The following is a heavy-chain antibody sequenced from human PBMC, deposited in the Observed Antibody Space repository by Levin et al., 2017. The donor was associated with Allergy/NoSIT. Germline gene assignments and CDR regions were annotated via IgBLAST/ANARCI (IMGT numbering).Heavy chain of an antibody. J-gene: IGHJ2*01. V-gene: IGHV4-34*01. CDR2: INHSGST. CDR1: GGSFSGYY. D-gene: IGHD1-26*01. CDR3: ARPGRGFVSRTYWYFDR. Sequence: SETLSLTCAVYGGSFSGYYWSWIRQPPGKGLEWIGEINHSGSTNYNPSLKSRVTISVDTSKNQFSLKLSSVTAADTAVYYCARPGRGFVSRTYWYFDRWGRGTLVTVSS.